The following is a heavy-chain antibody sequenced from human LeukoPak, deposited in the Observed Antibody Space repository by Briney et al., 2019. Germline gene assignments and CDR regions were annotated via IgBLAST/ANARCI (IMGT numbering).Heavy chain of an antibody. J-gene: IGHJ4*02. CDR2: IRSKANSYAT. CDR1: GFTFSGSA. V-gene: IGHV3-73*01. Sequence: PGGSLRLSCAASGFTFSGSAMHWVRQASGKGLEWVGRIRSKANSYATAYAASVKGRSTISRDDSKNTAYLQMNSLKTEDTAVYYCTRSPILYGLYFDYWGQGTLVTVSS. D-gene: IGHD2-2*02. CDR3: TRSPILYGLYFDY.